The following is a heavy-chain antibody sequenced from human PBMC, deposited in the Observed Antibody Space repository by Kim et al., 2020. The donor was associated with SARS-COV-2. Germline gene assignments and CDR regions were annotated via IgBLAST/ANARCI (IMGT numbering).Heavy chain of an antibody. Sequence: GGSLRLSCAASGFTFSSYGMHWVRQAPGKGLEWVAVIWYDGSNKYYADSVKGRFTISRDNSKNTLYLQMNSLRAEDTAVYYCARDPLSGWWFDYWGQGNLVTVSS. D-gene: IGHD6-19*01. CDR2: IWYDGSNK. CDR1: GFTFSSYG. J-gene: IGHJ4*02. CDR3: ARDPLSGWWFDY. V-gene: IGHV3-33*01.